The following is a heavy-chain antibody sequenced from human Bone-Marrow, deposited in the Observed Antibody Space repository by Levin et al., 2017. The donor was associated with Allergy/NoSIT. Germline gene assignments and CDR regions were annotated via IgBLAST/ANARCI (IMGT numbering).Heavy chain of an antibody. J-gene: IGHJ4*02. Sequence: GGSLRLSCAGSGFTFSSYGIHWVRQAPGKGLDWVAMISYDGSKKVYADSVRGRVTVSRDNSKNTVYLQLNSLKTDDTATYYCAKDWGYNYNYFFFDYWGQGTLVTVSS. D-gene: IGHD1-7*01. CDR2: ISYDGSKK. V-gene: IGHV3-30*18. CDR1: GFTFSSYG. CDR3: AKDWGYNYNYFFFDY.